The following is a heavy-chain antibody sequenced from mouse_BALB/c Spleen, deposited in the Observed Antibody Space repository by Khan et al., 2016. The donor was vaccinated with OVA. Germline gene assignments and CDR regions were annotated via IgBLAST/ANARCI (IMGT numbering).Heavy chain of an antibody. V-gene: IGHV9-3-1*01. CDR3: AEPPYFSYVMVY. CDR1: GYTFTNYG. J-gene: IGHJ4*01. CDR2: IKTYTGEP. Sequence: QIQLVQSGPDLKKPGESVKLSCKASGYTFTNYGMNWVKQAPGKGLKWMGWIKTYTGEPTYADDFKGRFAFSMETSDSTAYLQINNLKNEDTDTCSGAEPPYFSYVMVYWGQGTTVTVSA. D-gene: IGHD2-10*01.